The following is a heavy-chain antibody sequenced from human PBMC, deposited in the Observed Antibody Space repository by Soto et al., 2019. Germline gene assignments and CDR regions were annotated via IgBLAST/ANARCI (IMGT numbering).Heavy chain of an antibody. J-gene: IGHJ4*02. CDR2: ISSSGSTI. V-gene: IGHV3-11*01. D-gene: IGHD6-19*01. CDR1: GFTFSDYY. CDR3: AREDSSGWYVFDY. Sequence: GGSLRLSCAASGFTFSDYYMSWIRQAPGKGLEWVSYISSSGSTIYYADSVKGRFTISRDNAKNSLYLQMNSLRAEDTAVYYCAREDSSGWYVFDYWGQGTLVTVSS.